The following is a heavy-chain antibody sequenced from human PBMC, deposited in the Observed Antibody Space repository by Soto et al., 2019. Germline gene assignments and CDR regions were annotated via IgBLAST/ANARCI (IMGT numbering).Heavy chain of an antibody. CDR1: GYTFTGYY. J-gene: IGHJ6*02. Sequence: GASVKVSCKASGYTFTGYYMHWVRQAPGHGLEWMGWINPNSGGTNYAKKFQGWVTMTRDTSISTAYMELSRLRSDDTAVYYCARAGRYDILTGYYKVGYYYGMDVWGQGTTVTVSS. D-gene: IGHD3-9*01. V-gene: IGHV1-2*04. CDR2: INPNSGGT. CDR3: ARAGRYDILTGYYKVGYYYGMDV.